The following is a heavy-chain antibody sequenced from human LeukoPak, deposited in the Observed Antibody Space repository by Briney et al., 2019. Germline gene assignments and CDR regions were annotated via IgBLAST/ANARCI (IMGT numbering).Heavy chain of an antibody. CDR2: ISYDGSNK. V-gene: IGHV3-30-3*01. CDR3: ARPGSHYGMDV. J-gene: IGHJ6*02. CDR1: GFTFSSYA. D-gene: IGHD3-10*01. Sequence: PGRSLRLSCAASGFTFSSYAMHWVRQAPGKGLEWVAVISYDGSNKYYADSVKGRFTISRHNSKNTLYLQMNSLRAEDTAVYYCARPGSHYGMDVWGQGTTVTVSS.